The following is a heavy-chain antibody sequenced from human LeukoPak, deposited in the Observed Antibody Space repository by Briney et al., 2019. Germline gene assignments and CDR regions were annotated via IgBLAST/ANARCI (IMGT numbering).Heavy chain of an antibody. Sequence: ASVKVSCKPSGYTFTTYAIHWVRQAPGQRLEWMGWINVGNGNTKYSQEFQGRVTITADESTSTAYMELSSLRSEDTAVYYCARVKGDGYNQLDYWGQGTLVTVSS. J-gene: IGHJ4*02. CDR3: ARVKGDGYNQLDY. CDR1: GYTFTTYA. D-gene: IGHD5-24*01. CDR2: INVGNGNT. V-gene: IGHV1-3*03.